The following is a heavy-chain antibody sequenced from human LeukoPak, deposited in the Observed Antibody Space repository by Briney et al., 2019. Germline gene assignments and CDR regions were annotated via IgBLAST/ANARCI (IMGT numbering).Heavy chain of an antibody. CDR2: ISSSSSYI. Sequence: GGSLRLSCAASGFTFSSYSMNWVRQAPGKGLEWVSSISSSSSYIYYADSVKGRFTISRDNAKNTLYLQMNSLRVEDTAIYYCAKDRPMMLYTDAGADYYPYFDYWGQGTLVTVSS. CDR1: GFTFSSYS. J-gene: IGHJ4*02. CDR3: AKDRPMMLYTDAGADYYPYFDY. D-gene: IGHD2-21*01. V-gene: IGHV3-21*04.